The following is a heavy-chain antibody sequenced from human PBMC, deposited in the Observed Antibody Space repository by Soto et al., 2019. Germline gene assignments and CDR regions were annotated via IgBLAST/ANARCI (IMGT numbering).Heavy chain of an antibody. CDR3: ATYRKFFQI. CDR1: GGYICGGYYS. V-gene: IGHV4-30-2*01. Sequence: SETLSLTCAVSGGYICGGYYSWSWMRQPPGKGLEWIGFINNSGSTYYNSSLKSRVTISVDRSKNHFFLNLTSVTAADTAVYYCATYRKFFQIWGQGTKVTVSS. J-gene: IGHJ3*02. CDR2: INNSGST.